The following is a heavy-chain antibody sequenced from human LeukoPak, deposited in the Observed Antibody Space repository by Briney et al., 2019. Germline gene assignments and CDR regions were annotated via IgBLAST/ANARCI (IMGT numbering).Heavy chain of an antibody. CDR3: SVEMATIEGSYFDY. CDR1: GYSISSGYH. CDR2: IYHSGST. V-gene: IGHV4-38-2*02. J-gene: IGHJ4*02. D-gene: IGHD5-24*01. Sequence: PSETLSLTCTVSGYSISSGYHWGWIRQPPGKGLEWIGSIYHSGSTYYNPSLKSRVTISVDTSKNQFSLKLSSVTAEDTAVYYCSVEMATIEGSYFDYWGQGTLVTVSS.